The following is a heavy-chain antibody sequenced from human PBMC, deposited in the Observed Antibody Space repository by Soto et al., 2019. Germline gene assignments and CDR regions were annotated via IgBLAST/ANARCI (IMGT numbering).Heavy chain of an antibody. J-gene: IGHJ6*02. V-gene: IGHV4-31*03. D-gene: IGHD3-22*01. CDR3: ARDPHYYDCSGYHDSDYAMDV. CDR2: IYYSGST. Sequence: SETLSLTCTVSGGSISSGGYYWSWIRQHPGKGLEWIGYIYYSGSTYYNPSLKSRVTISVDTSKNQFSLKLSSLTAAATAVYYCARDPHYYDCSGYHDSDYAMDVWGQGTTVTVSS. CDR1: GGSISSGGYY.